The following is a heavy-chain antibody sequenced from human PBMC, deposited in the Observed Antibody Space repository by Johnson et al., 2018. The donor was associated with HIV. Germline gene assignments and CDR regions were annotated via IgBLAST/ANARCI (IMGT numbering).Heavy chain of an antibody. J-gene: IGHJ3*02. D-gene: IGHD2-8*02. CDR2: IWYDGSNK. CDR3: AKDLDRELLALWAFHT. V-gene: IGHV3-33*06. CDR1: GFTFSSYG. Sequence: VQLVESGGGVVQPGRSLRLSCAASGFTFSSYGMHWVRQAPGKGLEWVAVIWYDGSNKYYADSVKGRFTISRDNSRNTLNLQMDSLREDDTAVYYCAKDLDRELLALWAFHTWGQGTMVTVSS.